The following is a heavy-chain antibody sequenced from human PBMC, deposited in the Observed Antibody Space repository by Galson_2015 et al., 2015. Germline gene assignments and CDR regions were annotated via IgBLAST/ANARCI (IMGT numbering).Heavy chain of an antibody. CDR1: GYTFTSYA. CDR3: ARSRRGGQWLVSFDY. J-gene: IGHJ4*02. V-gene: IGHV1-3*01. CDR2: INAGNGNT. Sequence: SVKVSCKASGYTFTSYAMHWVRQAPGQRLEWMGWINAGNGNTKYSQKFQGRVTITRDTSASTAYMELSSLRSEDTAVYYCARSRRGGQWLVSFDYWGQGTLVTVSS. D-gene: IGHD6-19*01.